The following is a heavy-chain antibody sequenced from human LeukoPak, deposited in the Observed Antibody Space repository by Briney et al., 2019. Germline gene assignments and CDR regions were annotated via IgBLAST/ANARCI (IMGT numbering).Heavy chain of an antibody. CDR1: GGSISSYY. J-gene: IGHJ4*02. CDR3: ARSGYIAVAGDFDY. D-gene: IGHD6-19*01. Sequence: SETLSLTCTVSGGSISSYYWSWIRQPPGKGLEWIGEINHSGSTNYNPSLKSRVTISVDTSKNQFSLKLSSVTAADTAVYYCARSGYIAVAGDFDYWGQGTLVTVSS. CDR2: INHSGST. V-gene: IGHV4-34*01.